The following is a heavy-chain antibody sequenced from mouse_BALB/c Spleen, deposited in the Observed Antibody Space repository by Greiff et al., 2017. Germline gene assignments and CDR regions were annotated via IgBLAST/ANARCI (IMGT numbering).Heavy chain of an antibody. D-gene: IGHD1-2*01. Sequence: EVKLVESGGGLVKPGGSLKLSCAASGFTFSSYAMSWVRQTPEKRLEWVASISSGGSTYYPDSVKGRFTISRDNARNILYLQMRSLRSEDTAMYYCARGGYGYDYAMDYWGQGTSVTVSS. J-gene: IGHJ4*01. V-gene: IGHV5-6-5*01. CDR1: GFTFSSYA. CDR2: ISSGGST. CDR3: ARGGYGYDYAMDY.